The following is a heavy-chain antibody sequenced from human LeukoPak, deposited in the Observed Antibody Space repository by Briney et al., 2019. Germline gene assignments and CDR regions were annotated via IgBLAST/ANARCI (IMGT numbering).Heavy chain of an antibody. CDR2: ISYDGSNK. D-gene: IGHD6-6*01. V-gene: IGHV3-30*03. CDR3: ARDHSSSDGMDV. CDR1: GFTFSSYG. J-gene: IGHJ6*02. Sequence: GGSLRLSCAASGFTFSSYGMHWVRQAPGKGLEWVAVISYDGSNKYYADSVKGRFTISRDNSKNTLYLQMNSLRAEDTAVYYCARDHSSSDGMDVWGQGTTVTVSS.